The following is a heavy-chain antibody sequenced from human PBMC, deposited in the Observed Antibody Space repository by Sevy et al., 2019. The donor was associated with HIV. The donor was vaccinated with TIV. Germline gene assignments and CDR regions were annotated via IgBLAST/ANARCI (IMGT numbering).Heavy chain of an antibody. D-gene: IGHD1-26*01. CDR2: IIPILGTA. CDR1: GGTFSNYA. Sequence: ASVKVSCKASGGTFSNYASSWVRQAPGQGLEWVGGIIPILGTANYAPKFQGRVTITADESTSTAYMELSSLRSEDTAVYFCAGGPFIVGGTGKLDFWGQGTLVTVSS. V-gene: IGHV1-69*13. J-gene: IGHJ4*02. CDR3: AGGPFIVGGTGKLDF.